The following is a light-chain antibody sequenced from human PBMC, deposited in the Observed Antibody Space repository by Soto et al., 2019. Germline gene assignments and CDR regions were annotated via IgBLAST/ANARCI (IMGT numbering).Light chain of an antibody. Sequence: SALTQPPSASGSPGQSVTISCTGTSRDVGGYKYVSWYQQHPGKAPKLMIFEVNKRPSGVPDRFSGSKSGNTASLTVSGLQAEDEADYYCSSYAGSNNLGVFGTGTKLTVL. V-gene: IGLV2-8*01. CDR1: SRDVGGYKY. CDR2: EVN. CDR3: SSYAGSNNLGV. J-gene: IGLJ1*01.